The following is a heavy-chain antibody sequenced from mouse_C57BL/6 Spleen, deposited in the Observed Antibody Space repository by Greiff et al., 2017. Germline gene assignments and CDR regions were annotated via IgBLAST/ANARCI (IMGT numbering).Heavy chain of an antibody. CDR3: ARRITTVVSYFDY. V-gene: IGHV1-81*01. Sequence: QVQLQQSGAELARPGASVKLSCKASGYTFTSYGISWVKQRTGQGLEWIGEIYPRSGNTYYNEKFKGKATLTADKSYSTAYMELRSLTSEDSAVYFCARRITTVVSYFDYWGQGTTLTVSS. J-gene: IGHJ2*01. CDR2: IYPRSGNT. D-gene: IGHD1-1*01. CDR1: GYTFTSYG.